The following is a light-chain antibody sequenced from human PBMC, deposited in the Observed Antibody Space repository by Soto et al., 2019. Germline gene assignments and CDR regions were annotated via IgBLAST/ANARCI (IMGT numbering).Light chain of an antibody. V-gene: IGLV2-8*01. CDR2: EVS. CDR1: SSDVGNGYDS. Sequence: QSALTQPASVSGSPGQSITISCTGTSSDVGNGYDSVSWYQQHPGKAPKLMIYEVSKRPSGVPDRSSGSKSGNTASLTVSGLQAEDEADYYCSSYAGSNNLKVFGTGTKLTVL. CDR3: SSYAGSNNLKV. J-gene: IGLJ1*01.